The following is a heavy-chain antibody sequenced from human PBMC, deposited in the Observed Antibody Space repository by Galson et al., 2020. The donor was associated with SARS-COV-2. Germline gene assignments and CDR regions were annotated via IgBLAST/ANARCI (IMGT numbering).Heavy chain of an antibody. J-gene: IGHJ4*02. CDR3: AGSHKNFWYNVDN. CDR1: GLIFSDYY. Sequence: GGSLRLSCTASGLIFSDYYMTWIRQAPGKGLEWISYISPSSDYTNYADSVRGRFTISRDNTKTSLFLHMDSLRAEDTAVYYCAGSHKNFWYNVDNGGQEALVTVSS. V-gene: IGHV3-11*03. CDR2: ISPSSDYT. D-gene: IGHD1-1*01.